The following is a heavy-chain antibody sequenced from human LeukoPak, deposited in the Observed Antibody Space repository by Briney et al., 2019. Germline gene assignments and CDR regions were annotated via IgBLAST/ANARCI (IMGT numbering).Heavy chain of an antibody. J-gene: IGHJ4*02. V-gene: IGHV4-59*01. CDR3: TRGVSSGN. D-gene: IGHD3-3*01. Sequence: SETLSLTCIVSGGAISGYYCSWIRQPPGKGLEWIGYIDDSGSTKYNPSLKSRVTISVDTSKNQLSLKLTSVTAADTAAYYCTRGVSSGNWGQGTLVTVSS. CDR2: IDDSGST. CDR1: GGAISGYY.